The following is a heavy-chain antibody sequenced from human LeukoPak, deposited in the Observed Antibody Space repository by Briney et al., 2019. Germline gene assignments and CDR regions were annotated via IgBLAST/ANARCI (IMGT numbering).Heavy chain of an antibody. CDR2: ISAYNGNT. J-gene: IGHJ4*02. D-gene: IGHD4-17*01. V-gene: IGHV1-18*01. Sequence: ASVKVSCKASGGTFSSYAISWVRQAPGQGLEWMGWISAYNGNTNYAQKLQGRVTMTTDTSTSTAYIELRSLRSDDTAVYYCAGGHGDPFDYWGQGTLVTVSS. CDR1: GGTFSSYA. CDR3: AGGHGDPFDY.